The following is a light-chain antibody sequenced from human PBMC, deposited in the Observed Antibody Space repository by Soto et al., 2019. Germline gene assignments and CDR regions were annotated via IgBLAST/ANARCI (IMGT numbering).Light chain of an antibody. Sequence: DIQMTQFPSTLSASVGDRVTITCRASQTTNTWLAWYQQKPGTAPTLLIYDASSLEGVVPSRFSASGSGTEFTLTISSLQPDDLATYYCQQYISYPYTFGQGTKVEIK. CDR1: QTTNTW. J-gene: IGKJ2*01. CDR3: QQYISYPYT. CDR2: DAS. V-gene: IGKV1-5*01.